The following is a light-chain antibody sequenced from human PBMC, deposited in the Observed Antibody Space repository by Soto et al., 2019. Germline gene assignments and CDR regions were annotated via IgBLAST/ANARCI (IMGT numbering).Light chain of an antibody. Sequence: DIQMTQSPSTLSASIGDRVIITCRASQSISSRLAWYQQKPGKAPKVLIYDASSLESGVPSRFSGSGSGTEFTLNISSLHPDDLETYYCQQYKTYPWTFGQGTKVEIK. J-gene: IGKJ1*01. V-gene: IGKV1-5*01. CDR3: QQYKTYPWT. CDR2: DAS. CDR1: QSISSR.